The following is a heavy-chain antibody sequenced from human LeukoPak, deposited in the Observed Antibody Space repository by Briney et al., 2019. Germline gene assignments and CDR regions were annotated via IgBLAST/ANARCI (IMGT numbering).Heavy chain of an antibody. D-gene: IGHD4-23*01. CDR1: VYSISSGYY. V-gene: IGHV4-38-2*02. Sequence: PSETLSLTCTVSVYSISSGYYWGWLRQPPGKGLEWIGSISHSGSTYYNPSLKSRVTISVDTSKNQFSLKLSSVTAADTALYYCARVYGGNPTAFDYWGQGTLVTVSS. CDR3: ARVYGGNPTAFDY. CDR2: ISHSGST. J-gene: IGHJ4*02.